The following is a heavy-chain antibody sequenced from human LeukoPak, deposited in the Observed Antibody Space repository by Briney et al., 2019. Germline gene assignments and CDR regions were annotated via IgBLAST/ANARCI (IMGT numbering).Heavy chain of an antibody. CDR2: ISTASSFI. D-gene: IGHD1-26*01. CDR3: ARHSASYFRPDY. Sequence: GGSLRLSCAASGFTFRMYVMKWLRQAQGKGLEWVSSISTASSFIHYADSVRGRFTISRDNAESSLYLQMDSLRVEDTAVYYCARHSASYFRPDYWGQGTLVAVSS. CDR1: GFTFRMYV. V-gene: IGHV3-21*03. J-gene: IGHJ4*02.